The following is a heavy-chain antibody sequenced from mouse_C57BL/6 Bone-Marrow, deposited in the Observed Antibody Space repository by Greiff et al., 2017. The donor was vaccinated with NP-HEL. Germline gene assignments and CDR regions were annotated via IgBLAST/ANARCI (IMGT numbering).Heavy chain of an antibody. CDR2: IDPENGDT. V-gene: IGHV14-4*01. CDR1: GLNIKDDY. Sequence: EVKLVESGAELVRPGASVKLSCTASGLNIKDDYMHWVKQRPEQGLEWIGWIDPENGDTEYASKFQGKATITADTSSNTAYLQLSSLTSEDTAVYYCTTGLLYAMDYWGQGTSVTVSS. J-gene: IGHJ4*01. CDR3: TTGLLYAMDY. D-gene: IGHD1-1*01.